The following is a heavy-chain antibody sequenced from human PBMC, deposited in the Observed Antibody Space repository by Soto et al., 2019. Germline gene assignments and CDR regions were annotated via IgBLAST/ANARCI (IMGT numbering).Heavy chain of an antibody. V-gene: IGHV3-23*01. CDR1: GFTFSSYA. CDR3: AKDHIVPWLRDREGSGSSSSNYGMDV. J-gene: IGHJ6*04. D-gene: IGHD3-10*01. CDR2: ISGSGGST. Sequence: PGGSLRLSCAASGFTFSSYAMSWVRQAPGKGLEWVSAISGSGGSTYYADSVKGRFTISRDNSKNTLYLQMNSLRAEDTAVYYCAKDHIVPWLRDREGSGSSSSNYGMDVWGNGTTVPVSS.